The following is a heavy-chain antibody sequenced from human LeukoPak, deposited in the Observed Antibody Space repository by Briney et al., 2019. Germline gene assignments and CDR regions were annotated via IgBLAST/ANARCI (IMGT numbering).Heavy chain of an antibody. CDR2: IDPSDSYT. D-gene: IGHD3-10*01. J-gene: IGHJ4*02. V-gene: IGHV5-10-1*01. CDR3: ARVYYTSSVHFDY. Sequence: GESLKISCKGSGDSFTNYWIGWVRQMPGQGLEWMGRIDPSDSYTNYSPSFQGHVTISADKSISTAYLQWSSLKASDTAMYYCARVYYTSSVHFDYWGQGTLVTVSS. CDR1: GDSFTNYW.